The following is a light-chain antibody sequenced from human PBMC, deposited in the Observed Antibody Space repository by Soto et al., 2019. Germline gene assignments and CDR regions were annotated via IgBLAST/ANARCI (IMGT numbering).Light chain of an antibody. Sequence: DIQMTQSPSSVSASVGDRVTITCRASQGISSCLAWYQQKPGKAPKLLIYAASSLQSGVPSRFSGSGSGTDFTLTISSLQPEYFATYYCQQANSFPITFGQGTRLEIK. J-gene: IGKJ5*01. V-gene: IGKV1-12*01. CDR1: QGISSC. CDR2: AAS. CDR3: QQANSFPIT.